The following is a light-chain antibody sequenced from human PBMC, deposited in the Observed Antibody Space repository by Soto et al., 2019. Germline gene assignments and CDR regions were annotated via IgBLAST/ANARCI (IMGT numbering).Light chain of an antibody. V-gene: IGLV2-23*02. J-gene: IGLJ1*01. CDR1: STDVGNYNL. CDR3: SSYAGSGTHYL. CDR2: DVS. Sequence: QSVLTQPASVSGSPGQSITISCTGTSTDVGNYNLVSWYQQQHLGKAPKLMIYDVSKRPSGVSNRFSGSKSGNTASLTISGLQAEDEADYYCSSYAGSGTHYLFGTGTKVTVL.